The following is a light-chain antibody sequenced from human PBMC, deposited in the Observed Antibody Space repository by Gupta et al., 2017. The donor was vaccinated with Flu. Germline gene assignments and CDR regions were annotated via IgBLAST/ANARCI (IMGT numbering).Light chain of an antibody. CDR1: HTIGES. CDR3: RQTDTSRFT. CDR2: NAF. V-gene: IGKV1-39*01. J-gene: IGKJ5*01. Sequence: PSSLSPAVADRVTLTWRVNHTIGESYNWYHHRRGRSPTHLLYNAFTFGSGVPSRFSGSGCARDFTLSMIKRLPADYVTYHCRQTDTSRFTFGQGTRLDI.